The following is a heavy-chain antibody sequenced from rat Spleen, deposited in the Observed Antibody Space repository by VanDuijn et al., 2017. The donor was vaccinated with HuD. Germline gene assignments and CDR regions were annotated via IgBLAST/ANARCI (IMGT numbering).Heavy chain of an antibody. CDR1: GFTFNKYW. Sequence: EVQLVESGGGLVQPGRSLKLSCVASGFTFNKYWMTWIRQAPGKGLEWVASITNTGGSTYYPDSVKGRFTISRDNAENTVYLQMYSLRSEDTATYYCAVSGYGYWGQGVMVTVSS. CDR3: AVSGYGY. V-gene: IGHV5-31*01. J-gene: IGHJ2*01. CDR2: ITNTGGST. D-gene: IGHD4-3*01.